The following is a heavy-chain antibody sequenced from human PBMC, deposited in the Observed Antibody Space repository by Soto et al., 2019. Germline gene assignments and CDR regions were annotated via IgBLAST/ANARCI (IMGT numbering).Heavy chain of an antibody. V-gene: IGHV5-10-1*01. J-gene: IGHJ4*01. CDR2: IEPRDSYT. CDR3: ARVGATTLHYFDS. D-gene: IGHD1-26*01. Sequence: ESLKISCQVSGYRFTSYWLTWVRQVPGKGLECLGGIEPRDSYTNYSPSFQGHVTISVDKSINTAYLQWNSLKASDTAIYYCARVGATTLHYFDSWGHGTLVTVSS. CDR1: GYRFTSYW.